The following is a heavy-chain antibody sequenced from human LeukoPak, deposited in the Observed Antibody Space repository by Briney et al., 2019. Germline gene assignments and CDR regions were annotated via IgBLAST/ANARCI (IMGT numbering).Heavy chain of an antibody. CDR1: GFMFSSNW. CDR3: ARNNGMDV. V-gene: IGHV3-7*03. Sequence: GGSLRLSCAASGFMFSSNWMSWVRQVPGRGPEWVANVNRDGSETYYLDSVKGRFTISKDNAKNSLYLQMNSLRAEDTALYHCARNNGMDVWGQGTTVIVSS. CDR2: VNRDGSET. J-gene: IGHJ6*02.